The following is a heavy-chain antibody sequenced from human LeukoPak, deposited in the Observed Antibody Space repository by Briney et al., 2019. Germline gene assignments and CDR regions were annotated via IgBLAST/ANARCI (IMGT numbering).Heavy chain of an antibody. D-gene: IGHD5-12*01. Sequence: SVKVSCKASGGTFSSYAISWVRQAPGQGLEWMGGIIPIFGTANYAQKFQGRVTITADESTSTAYMELSSLRSEDTAVYYCARCGYSGYDLAGVYYYGMDVWGQGTTVTVSS. CDR2: IIPIFGTA. J-gene: IGHJ6*02. CDR3: ARCGYSGYDLAGVYYYGMDV. V-gene: IGHV1-69*13. CDR1: GGTFSSYA.